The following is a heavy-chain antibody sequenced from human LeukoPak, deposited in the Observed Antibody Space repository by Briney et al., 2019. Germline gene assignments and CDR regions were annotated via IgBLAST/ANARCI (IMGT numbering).Heavy chain of an antibody. D-gene: IGHD3-10*01. Sequence: SETLSLTCTVSGGSISSHYWSWFRQTPGERPEWIAFIYYSGTTNYNPSLKGRVTISIDSSKNQFSLKLSSVTAADTAVYYCARHGSYGSFDYWGQGTLVTVSS. CDR1: GGSISSHY. J-gene: IGHJ4*02. CDR2: IYYSGTT. V-gene: IGHV4-59*11. CDR3: ARHGSYGSFDY.